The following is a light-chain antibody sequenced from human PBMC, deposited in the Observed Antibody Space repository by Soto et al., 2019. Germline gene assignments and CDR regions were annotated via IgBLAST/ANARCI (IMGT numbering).Light chain of an antibody. CDR1: QSVSSSY. CDR3: QQYRSSPRP. V-gene: IGKV3-20*01. Sequence: EIVLTQSPGTLSLSPGERATLSCRASQSVSSSYLAWYQQKPGQAPRLLIYGASSRATGIPDRFSGSGSGTDFTLTISRLEPEDFAVYYCQQYRSSPRPFGQGTKVDIK. J-gene: IGKJ1*01. CDR2: GAS.